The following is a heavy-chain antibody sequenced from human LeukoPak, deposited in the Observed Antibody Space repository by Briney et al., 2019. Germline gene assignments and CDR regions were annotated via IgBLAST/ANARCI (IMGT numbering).Heavy chain of an antibody. D-gene: IGHD3-22*01. CDR3: ARDRYYYDSSGYYYNDY. J-gene: IGHJ4*02. CDR2: ISSSGSTI. V-gene: IGHV3-48*04. CDR1: GFTFSSYG. Sequence: GGSLRLSCAASGFTFSSYGMHWVRQAPGKGLEWVSYISSSGSTIYYADSVKGRFTISRDNAKNSLYLQMNSLRAEDTAVYYCARDRYYYDSSGYYYNDYWGQGTLVTVSS.